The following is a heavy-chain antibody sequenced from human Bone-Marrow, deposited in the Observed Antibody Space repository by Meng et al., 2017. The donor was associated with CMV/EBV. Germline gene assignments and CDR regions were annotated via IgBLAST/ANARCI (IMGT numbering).Heavy chain of an antibody. D-gene: IGHD2-2*01. J-gene: IGHJ6*02. Sequence: ESLKISSAVYGGSLSGYYWSWIRQPPGKGLEWIGEINHSGSTNYTPSLKSRVTISVDTSKNQFSLKLSFVTAADTAVYYCARDRILVVPAAIPYSSSAHYYYYGMEVWGQGTTVTVYS. V-gene: IGHV4-34*01. CDR3: ARDRILVVPAAIPYSSSAHYYYYGMEV. CDR2: INHSGST. CDR1: GGSLSGYY.